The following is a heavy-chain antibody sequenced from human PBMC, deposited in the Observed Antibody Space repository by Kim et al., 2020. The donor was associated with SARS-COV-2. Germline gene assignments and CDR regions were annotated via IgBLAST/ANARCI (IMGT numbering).Heavy chain of an antibody. Sequence: SETLSLTCTVSGGSISSSSYYWGWIRQPPGKGLEWIGTAYYIGNTYYNPSLKIRVTISGDTSKNQFSLKLGSLTAAYTAVSYCARPQRYSSGWSVSFYY. CDR3: ARPQRYSSGWSVSFYY. J-gene: IGHJ6*01. V-gene: IGHV4-39*01. CDR1: GGSISSSSYY. D-gene: IGHD6-19*01. CDR2: AYYIGNT.